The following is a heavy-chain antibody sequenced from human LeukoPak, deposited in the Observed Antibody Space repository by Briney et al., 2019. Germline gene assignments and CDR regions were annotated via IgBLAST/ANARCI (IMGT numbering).Heavy chain of an antibody. CDR2: IYYSGST. Sequence: PSETLSLTCTVSGGSISSYYWSWIRQPPGKGLEWIGSIYYSGSTYYNPSLKSRVTISVDTSKNQFSLKLSSVTAADTAVYYCARREQEFFDYWGQGTLVTVSS. D-gene: IGHD1/OR15-1a*01. J-gene: IGHJ4*02. V-gene: IGHV4-59*05. CDR3: ARREQEFFDY. CDR1: GGSISSYY.